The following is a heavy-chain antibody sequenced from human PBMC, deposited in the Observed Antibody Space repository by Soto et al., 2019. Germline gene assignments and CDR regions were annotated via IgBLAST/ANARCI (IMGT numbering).Heavy chain of an antibody. CDR1: GASIRRGGYY. V-gene: IGHV4-31*03. J-gene: IGHJ4*02. CDR2: IYYTGST. CDR3: ARIEMASIK. Sequence: SETLSLTCSVSGASIRRGGYYWSWLRQSPGKGLEWIGHIYYTGSTFYSPSLKSRLTISLDTSKNQFSLDLRSVTAADTAMYYCARIEMASIKWGRGTLVTVSS.